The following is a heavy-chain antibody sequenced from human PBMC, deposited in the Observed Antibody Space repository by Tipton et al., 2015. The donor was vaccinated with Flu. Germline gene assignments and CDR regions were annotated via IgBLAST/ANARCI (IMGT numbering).Heavy chain of an antibody. CDR2: INPNSGGT. V-gene: IGHV1-2*06. D-gene: IGHD2-2*01. CDR1: GYTFTGYY. CDR3: AGDKARAPAAMPWFDP. J-gene: IGHJ5*02. Sequence: QVQLVQSGAEVKKPGASVKVSCKASGYTFTGYYMLWVRLAPGQGLEWMGRINPNSGGTNYAQKFQGRVTMTRDMSISTAYMELSRLRSYDTAVYYCAGDKARAPAAMPWFDPWGQGTLVTVSS.